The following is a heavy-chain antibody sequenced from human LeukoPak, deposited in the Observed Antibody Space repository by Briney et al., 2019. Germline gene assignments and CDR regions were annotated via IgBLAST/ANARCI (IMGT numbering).Heavy chain of an antibody. Sequence: PSETLSLTCAVSGYSIRSGYYWGWIRQPPGKGLEWIGSIYYSGSTYYNPSLKSRVTISVDTSKNQFSLKLSSVTAADTAVYYCAGGLAQDTFDYWGQGTLVTVSS. J-gene: IGHJ4*02. V-gene: IGHV4-38-2*01. D-gene: IGHD2-15*01. CDR1: GYSIRSGYY. CDR2: IYYSGST. CDR3: AGGLAQDTFDY.